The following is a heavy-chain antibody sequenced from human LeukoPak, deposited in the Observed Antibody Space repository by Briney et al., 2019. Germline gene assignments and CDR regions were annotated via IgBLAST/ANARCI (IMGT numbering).Heavy chain of an antibody. D-gene: IGHD3-22*01. CDR1: GFTFSSYW. J-gene: IGHJ4*02. CDR2: INSDGSST. V-gene: IGHV3-74*01. Sequence: GGSLRLSCAASGFTFSSYWMHWVRQAPGKGQVWVSRINSDGSSTSYADSVKGRFTISRDNAKNTLYLQMNSLRAEDTAVYYCASRYYYDSSGCDYWGQGTLVTVSS. CDR3: ASRYYYDSSGCDY.